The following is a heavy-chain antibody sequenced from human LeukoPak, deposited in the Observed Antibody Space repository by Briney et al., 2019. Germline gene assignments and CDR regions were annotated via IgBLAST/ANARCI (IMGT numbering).Heavy chain of an antibody. D-gene: IGHD4-11*01. CDR3: ARRYSNYYDY. CDR2: IYPGDSDT. J-gene: IGHJ4*02. CDR1: GYRFTYYW. V-gene: IGHV5-51*01. Sequence: GESLKISFQVSGYRFTYYWFVWVRQMPGRGLEWMGIIYPGDSDTRYSPSFQGQVAISADKSISTAYLQWSSLKASDTAMYYCARRYSNYYDYWGQGTLVTVSS.